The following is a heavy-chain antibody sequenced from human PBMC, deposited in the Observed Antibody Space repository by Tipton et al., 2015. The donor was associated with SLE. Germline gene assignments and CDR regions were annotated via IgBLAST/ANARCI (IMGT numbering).Heavy chain of an antibody. Sequence: TLSLTCTVSGGSISSSTYYWGWIRQPPGKGLEWIGSIYYSGSTYYNPSLKSRVTISVDTSKNQFSLKLSSVTAADTAVYYCARGGDNWALYFDYWGQGTLVTVSS. D-gene: IGHD1-20*01. J-gene: IGHJ4*02. CDR3: ARGGDNWALYFDY. CDR1: GGSISSSTYY. CDR2: IYYSGST. V-gene: IGHV4-39*07.